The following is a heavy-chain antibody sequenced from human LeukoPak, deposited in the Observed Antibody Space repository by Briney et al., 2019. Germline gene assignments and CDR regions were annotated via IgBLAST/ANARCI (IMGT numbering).Heavy chain of an antibody. CDR1: GFTFDDYA. CDR2: ISWNSGSI. CDR3: AKGQYYYDSSGYYYRSYFDY. J-gene: IGHJ4*02. V-gene: IGHV3-9*01. D-gene: IGHD3-22*01. Sequence: GRSLRLSCAASGFTFDDYAMHWVRQAPGKGLEGVSGISWNSGSIVYADSVKGRFTISRDNAKNSLYLQMNSLRAEDTALYYCAKGQYYYDSSGYYYRSYFDYWGQGTLVTVSS.